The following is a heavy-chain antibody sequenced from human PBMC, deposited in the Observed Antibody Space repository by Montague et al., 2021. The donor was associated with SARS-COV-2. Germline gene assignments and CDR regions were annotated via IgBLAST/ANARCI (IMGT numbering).Heavy chain of an antibody. CDR3: ARHVKVAQYQLHHPAVDV. CDR2: IYYSGST. V-gene: IGHV4-59*08. J-gene: IGHJ6*02. CDR1: GGSISSYY. D-gene: IGHD2-2*01. Sequence: SETLSLTCTVSGGSISSYYWSWIRQPPGKGLEWIGYIYYSGSTNYNPSLKSRVTISVDTSKNQFSLKLSSVTAADTAVYYCARHVKVAQYQLHHPAVDVWGQGTTVTVSS.